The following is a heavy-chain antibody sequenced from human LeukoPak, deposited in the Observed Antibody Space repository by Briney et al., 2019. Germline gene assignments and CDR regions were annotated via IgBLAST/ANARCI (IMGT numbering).Heavy chain of an antibody. CDR2: ISSSSSYI. CDR1: GFTFSSYS. CDR3: ARNYDSSGYYYDADAFDI. D-gene: IGHD3-22*01. J-gene: IGHJ3*02. V-gene: IGHV3-21*01. Sequence: KPGGSLRLSCAASGFTFSSYSMNWVRQAPGKGLEWVSSISSSSSYIYYADSVKGRFTISRDNAKNSLYLQMNSLRAEDTAMYYCARNYDSSGYYYDADAFDIWGQGTMVTVSS.